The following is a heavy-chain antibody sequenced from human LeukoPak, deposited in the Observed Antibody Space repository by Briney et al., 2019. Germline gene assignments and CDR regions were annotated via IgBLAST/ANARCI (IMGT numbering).Heavy chain of an antibody. V-gene: IGHV4-34*01. CDR3: ARLPTPYSSSFFDY. D-gene: IGHD6-6*01. CDR1: GGSISSYY. Sequence: SETLSLTCTISGGSISSYYWSWIRQPPGKGLEWIGEINHSGSTNSNPSLKSRVTISVDTSKNQFSLELSSVTAADTAVYCRARLPTPYSSSFFDYWGQGTLVTVSS. CDR2: INHSGST. J-gene: IGHJ4*02.